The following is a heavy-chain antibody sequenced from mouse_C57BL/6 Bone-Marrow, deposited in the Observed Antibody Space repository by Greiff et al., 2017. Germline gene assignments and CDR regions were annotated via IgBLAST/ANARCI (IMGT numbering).Heavy chain of an antibody. Sequence: VQLQQSGPELVKPGASVKISCKASGYTFTDYYMNWVKQSHGKSLEWIGDINPNNGGTSYNQKFKGKATLTVDKSSSTAYMELRSLTSEDSAVYYCARPFYNAMDYWGQGTSVTVSS. D-gene: IGHD2-12*01. CDR2: INPNNGGT. CDR3: ARPFYNAMDY. CDR1: GYTFTDYY. J-gene: IGHJ4*01. V-gene: IGHV1-26*01.